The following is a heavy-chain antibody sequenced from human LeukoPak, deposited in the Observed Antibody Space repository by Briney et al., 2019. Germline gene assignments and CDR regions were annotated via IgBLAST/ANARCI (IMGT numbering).Heavy chain of an antibody. Sequence: GGSLRLSCAASGFTFSSYWMHWVRQAPGKGLKWHSFISTSSSYIHNADSVKGRFTISRDNAGNSLYLQMNSLRAEDTAVYYCARAAIAAARIYYYMDVWGKGTTVTVSS. J-gene: IGHJ6*03. V-gene: IGHV3-21*01. CDR1: GFTFSSYW. D-gene: IGHD6-13*01. CDR3: ARAAIAAARIYYYMDV. CDR2: ISTSSSYI.